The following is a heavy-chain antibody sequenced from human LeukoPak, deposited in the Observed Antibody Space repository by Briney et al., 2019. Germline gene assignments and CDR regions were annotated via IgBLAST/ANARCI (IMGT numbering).Heavy chain of an antibody. CDR3: ARDRPNYYGSDGHYYRRDGDY. D-gene: IGHD3-22*01. V-gene: IGHV3-23*01. CDR2: ITSRGEST. J-gene: IGHJ4*02. CDR1: GFTSSSYA. Sequence: GGSLRLSCAASGFTSSSYAMSWVRQAPGKGLQWVSSITSRGESTWYVDSVKGRFTITRDNSENTLYLQMHSLRAEDTAIYYCARDRPNYYGSDGHYYRRDGDYWGRGTLVSVSS.